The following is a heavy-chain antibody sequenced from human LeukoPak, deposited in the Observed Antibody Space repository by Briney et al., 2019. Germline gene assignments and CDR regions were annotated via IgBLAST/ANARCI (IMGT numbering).Heavy chain of an antibody. D-gene: IGHD6-19*01. J-gene: IGHJ3*02. CDR3: ARNLPYTSGSGTAFDI. CDR2: IKQDGSEE. V-gene: IGHV3-7*03. CDR1: GFTFSSYW. Sequence: GGSLRLSCAASGFTFSSYWMSWVRQAPGKGLEWVANIKQDGSEEYYVDSVKGRFTISRDNAENSLYLQTNSLRAEDTALYYCARNLPYTSGSGTAFDIWGQGTMVTVSS.